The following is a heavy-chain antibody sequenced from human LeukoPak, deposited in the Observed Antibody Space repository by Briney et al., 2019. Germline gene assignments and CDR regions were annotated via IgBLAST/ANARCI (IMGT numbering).Heavy chain of an antibody. Sequence: SETLSLTCTVSGYSISSGYNWGWIRQSPGKGLAWIGSIYHSGSTYYNPSLKSRVTISVDTSKNQFSLKLNSVTAADTAVYYCARDFDHYPIAVVGGRAFDIWGQGTMVTVSS. V-gene: IGHV4-38-2*02. CDR1: GYSISSGYN. J-gene: IGHJ3*02. CDR3: ARDFDHYPIAVVGGRAFDI. D-gene: IGHD6-19*01. CDR2: IYHSGST.